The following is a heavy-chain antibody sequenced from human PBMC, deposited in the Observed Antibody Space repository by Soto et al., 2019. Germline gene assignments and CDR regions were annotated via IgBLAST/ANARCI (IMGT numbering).Heavy chain of an antibody. J-gene: IGHJ4*02. D-gene: IGHD3-22*01. CDR2: ISNDGSNK. V-gene: IGHV3-30*18. CDR1: GFTFSSYG. Sequence: PGGSLSLSCAASGFTFSSYGMHWVRQAPGKGLEWVAVISNDGSNKYYADSVKGRFTISRDNSKNTLYLQMNSLRAEDTAVYYCAKEWVYDRRGWSFDYWGQGTLVTVSS. CDR3: AKEWVYDRRGWSFDY.